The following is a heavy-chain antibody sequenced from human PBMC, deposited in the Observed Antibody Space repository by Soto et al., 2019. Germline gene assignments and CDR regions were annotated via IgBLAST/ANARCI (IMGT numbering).Heavy chain of an antibody. V-gene: IGHV4-31*03. J-gene: IGHJ4*02. Sequence: QVQLQESGPGLVKPSQTLSLTCTVSGGSISSGGYYWSWIRQHPGKGLEWIGYIYYSGSTYYNPYHKSRVTISGATYKNQFSLQLSSVTAADTAVYYCARGGIAEDAPPDYWGQGTLVTVSS. D-gene: IGHD6-13*01. CDR3: ARGGIAEDAPPDY. CDR1: GGSISSGGYY. CDR2: IYYSGST.